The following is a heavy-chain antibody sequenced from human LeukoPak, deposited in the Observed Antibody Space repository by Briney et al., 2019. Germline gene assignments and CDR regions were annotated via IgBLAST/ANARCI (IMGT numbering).Heavy chain of an antibody. J-gene: IGHJ4*02. CDR3: ARNDSSGYFDY. CDR1: DYPISSGDY. Sequence: SETLSLTCAVSDYPISSGDYWGGIRQPPGKGLEWIGSVYYSGSTHYSPSLKNRVTISVDTSKNQFSLKLRSVTAADTALYYCARNDSSGYFDYWGQGTLVTVSS. CDR2: VYYSGST. V-gene: IGHV4-38-2*01. D-gene: IGHD3-22*01.